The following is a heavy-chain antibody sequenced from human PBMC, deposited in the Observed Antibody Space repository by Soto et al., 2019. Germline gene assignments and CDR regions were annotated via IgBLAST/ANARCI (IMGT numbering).Heavy chain of an antibody. CDR1: GFTFSSYA. Sequence: GWSLRLSCAASGFTFSSYAMSWVRQAPGKGLEWVSAISGSGGSTYYADSVKGRFTISRDNSKNTLYLQMNSLRAEDTAVYYCAKENGYSSSWFEFDYWGQGTLVTVSS. J-gene: IGHJ4*02. D-gene: IGHD6-13*01. CDR3: AKENGYSSSWFEFDY. CDR2: ISGSGGST. V-gene: IGHV3-23*01.